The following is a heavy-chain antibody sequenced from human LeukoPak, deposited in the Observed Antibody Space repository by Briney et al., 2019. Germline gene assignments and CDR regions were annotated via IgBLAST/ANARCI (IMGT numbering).Heavy chain of an antibody. V-gene: IGHV4-39*07. CDR2: IYYSGST. D-gene: IGHD1-7*01. Sequence: PSETLSLTCTVSGGSISSSSYYWGWIRQPPGKGLEWIGSIYYSGSTYYNPSLKSRVTISVDTSKNQFSLKLSSVTAADTAVYYCARDLGNWNYVGDAFDIWGQGTMVTVSS. CDR1: GGSISSSSYY. CDR3: ARDLGNWNYVGDAFDI. J-gene: IGHJ3*02.